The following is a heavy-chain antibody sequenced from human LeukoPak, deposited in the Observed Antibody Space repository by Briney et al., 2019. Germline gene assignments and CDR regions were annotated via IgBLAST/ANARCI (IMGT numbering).Heavy chain of an antibody. CDR1: GGSISSYY. D-gene: IGHD4-11*01. J-gene: IGHJ4*02. Sequence: SETLSLTCTVSGGSISSYYWSWIRQPPGKGLEWIGYIYYSGSTNYDPSLKSRVTISVDTSKNQFSLKLSSVTAADTAVYYCARDGTSNSLDYWGQGTLVTVSS. V-gene: IGHV4-59*01. CDR3: ARDGTSNSLDY. CDR2: IYYSGST.